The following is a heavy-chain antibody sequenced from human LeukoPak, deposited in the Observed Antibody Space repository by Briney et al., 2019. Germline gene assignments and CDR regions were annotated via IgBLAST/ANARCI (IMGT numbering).Heavy chain of an antibody. Sequence: GGSLRLSCAASGFTFSNFWMAWVRQAPGKGLEWVAHIKEDGSDKKYVDSVKGRFTISRDNPKNSLYLQMNSLRAEDTAVYYCAKDFSTVTLGYFDSWGQGTLVTVSS. D-gene: IGHD4-17*01. CDR2: IKEDGSDK. J-gene: IGHJ4*02. V-gene: IGHV3-7*05. CDR3: AKDFSTVTLGYFDS. CDR1: GFTFSNFW.